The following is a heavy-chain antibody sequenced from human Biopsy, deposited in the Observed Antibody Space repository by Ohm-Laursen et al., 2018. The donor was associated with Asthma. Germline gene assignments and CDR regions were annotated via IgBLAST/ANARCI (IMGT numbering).Heavy chain of an antibody. J-gene: IGHJ4*02. CDR2: ISYDGSNK. Sequence: QRLSCAASGFTFSSFGMHWVRQAPGKGLEWVACISYDGSNKYYADSVKGRSTISRDNSKNTLYLQMNSLRAEDTAVYYCSREEPTSGWYQGSILRWGQGTLVTASS. V-gene: IGHV3-30*03. D-gene: IGHD6-19*01. CDR1: GFTFSSFG. CDR3: SREEPTSGWYQGSILR.